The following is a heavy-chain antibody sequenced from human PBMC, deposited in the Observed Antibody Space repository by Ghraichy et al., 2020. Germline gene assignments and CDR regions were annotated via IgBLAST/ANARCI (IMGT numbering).Heavy chain of an antibody. J-gene: IGHJ3*02. CDR2: ISGSGGRT. CDR3: AKDRREGGATPSEFDM. D-gene: IGHD1-26*01. Sequence: GESLNISCAASGFMYSTYAMSWVRQAPGKGLEWVAGISGSGGRTYYAESVKGRFTISRDNSKSTLNLQMNSLRAEDTAVYYCAKDRREGGATPSEFDMWGQGTMVTVSS. V-gene: IGHV3-23*01. CDR1: GFMYSTYA.